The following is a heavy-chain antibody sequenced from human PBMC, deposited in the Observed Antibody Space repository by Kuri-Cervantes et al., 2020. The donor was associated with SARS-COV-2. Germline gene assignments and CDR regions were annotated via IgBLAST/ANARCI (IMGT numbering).Heavy chain of an antibody. D-gene: IGHD1-26*01. J-gene: IGHJ6*02. CDR3: AASLLYRIYYYYGMDV. Sequence: SETLSLTCTVSGGSISSYYWSWIRQPAGKGLEWIGRIYTSGSTNYNPSLKGRVTMSVDTSKNQFSLKLSSVTAADTAVYYCAASLLYRIYYYYGMDVWGQGTTVTVSS. V-gene: IGHV4-4*07. CDR1: GGSISSYY. CDR2: IYTSGST.